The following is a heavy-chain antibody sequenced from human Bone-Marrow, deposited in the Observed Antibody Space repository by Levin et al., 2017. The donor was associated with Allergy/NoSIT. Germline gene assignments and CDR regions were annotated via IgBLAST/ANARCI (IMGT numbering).Heavy chain of an antibody. CDR3: ARGYSSLLLDY. CDR1: GYILTSYY. CDR2: INPNSGDT. J-gene: IGHJ4*03. V-gene: IGHV1-2*04. Sequence: ASVKVSCKASGYILTSYYIHWIRQPPGQGLEWLGWINPNSGDTTYSQKFQGSVTMTRDTSMNTAYMELTGLESADTAVYYCARGYSSLLLDYWGQGTTVTVSS. D-gene: IGHD6-19*01.